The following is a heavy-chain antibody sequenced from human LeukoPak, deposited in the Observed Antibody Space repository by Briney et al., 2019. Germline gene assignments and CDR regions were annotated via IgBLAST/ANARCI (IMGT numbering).Heavy chain of an antibody. CDR2: ISWNSGSI. J-gene: IGHJ4*02. V-gene: IGHV3-9*01. CDR3: ARGSIAVAGTGPGY. CDR1: GFTFDDYA. D-gene: IGHD6-19*01. Sequence: PGGSLRLSCAASGFTFDDYAMHWVRQAPGKGLEWVSGISWNSGSIGYADSVKGRFTISRDNAKNSLYLQMNSLRAEDTAVYYCARGSIAVAGTGPGYWGQGTLVTVSS.